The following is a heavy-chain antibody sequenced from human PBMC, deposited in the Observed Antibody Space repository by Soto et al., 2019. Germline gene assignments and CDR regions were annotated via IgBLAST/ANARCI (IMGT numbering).Heavy chain of an antibody. D-gene: IGHD3-10*01. V-gene: IGHV1-69*01. CDR2: IVPYIKTA. CDR1: GGTFSSHA. CDR3: ARHRPYFGSGSYFYGMDV. Sequence: QVQLVQSGAEVKRPGSSVKVSCKASGGTFSSHAISWVRQAPGQGLEWMGGIVPYIKTANYAQKFQGRVTISADESMSTAYMEVSSLTSEDTAIYYCARHRPYFGSGSYFYGMDVWGQGTTVTVSS. J-gene: IGHJ6*02.